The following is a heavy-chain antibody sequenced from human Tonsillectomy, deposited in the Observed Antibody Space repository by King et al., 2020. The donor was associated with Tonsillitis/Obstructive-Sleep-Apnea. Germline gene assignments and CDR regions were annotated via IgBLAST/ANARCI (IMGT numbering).Heavy chain of an antibody. D-gene: IGHD1-26*01. CDR3: TRDPYSGSYGAFDV. CDR2: IKEDGNEK. CDR1: GFTFSSFW. J-gene: IGHJ3*01. Sequence: VQLVESGGGLVQPGGSLRLSCAASGFTFSSFWMTWVRQAPGKGLEWVANIKEDGNEKYYVDSVKGRFSISRDNAKKSLFLQMKSLRVEDTAVYYCTRDPYSGSYGAFDVWGQGTMVNVS. V-gene: IGHV3-7*03.